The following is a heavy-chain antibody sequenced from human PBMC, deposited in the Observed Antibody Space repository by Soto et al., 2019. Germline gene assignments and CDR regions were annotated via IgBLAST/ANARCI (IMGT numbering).Heavy chain of an antibody. V-gene: IGHV6-1*01. D-gene: IGHD6-6*01. J-gene: IGHJ5*02. CDR1: GDRVSSNSAA. CDR3: ARELQYSSSSSKFDP. CDR2: TYYRSKWYN. Sequence: QSPTLSLTCAISGDRVSSNSAAWNWIRQSPSRGLEWLGRTYYRSKWYNDYAVSVKSRITINPDTSKNQFSLQLNSVTPEDTAVYYCARELQYSSSSSKFDPWGQGTLVTVSS.